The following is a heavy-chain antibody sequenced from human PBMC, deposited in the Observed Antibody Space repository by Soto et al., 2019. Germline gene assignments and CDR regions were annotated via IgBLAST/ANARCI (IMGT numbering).Heavy chain of an antibody. Sequence: GGSLRLSCAASGFTFSSYSMNWVRQAPGKGLEWVSSISSSSSYIYYADSVKGRFTISRDNAKNSLYLQMNSLRAEDTAVYYCARDHVYSSSSPVSANYYMDVWGKGTTVTVSS. V-gene: IGHV3-21*01. J-gene: IGHJ6*03. CDR2: ISSSSSYI. CDR3: ARDHVYSSSSPVSANYYMDV. D-gene: IGHD6-6*01. CDR1: GFTFSSYS.